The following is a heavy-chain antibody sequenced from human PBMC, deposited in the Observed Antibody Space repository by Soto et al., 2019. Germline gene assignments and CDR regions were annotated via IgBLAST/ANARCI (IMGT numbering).Heavy chain of an antibody. D-gene: IGHD3-9*01. Sequence: SETLSLTCTVSGGSISSGGYYWSWIRQHPGKGLEWIGYIYYSGSTYYNPSLKSRVTISVDTSKNQFSLKLSSVTAADTAVYYCATARYYDILTGYYSSWFDPWGQGTLVTVSS. J-gene: IGHJ5*02. CDR3: ATARYYDILTGYYSSWFDP. V-gene: IGHV4-31*03. CDR2: IYYSGST. CDR1: GGSISSGGYY.